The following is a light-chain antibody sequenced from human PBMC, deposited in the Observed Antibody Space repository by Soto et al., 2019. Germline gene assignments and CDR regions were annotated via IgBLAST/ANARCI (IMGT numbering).Light chain of an antibody. J-gene: IGKJ1*01. V-gene: IGKV1-39*01. CDR3: KQSYSTPWT. CDR2: AAS. Sequence: DIQMTQSPSSLSASVGDRVTITCRASQSISSYLNWYQHKPGKAPKLLIYAASSLQSGVPSRFSCSGSGTDSTLTSSSQQPEAFATYYCKQSYSTPWTFGQATKVDIQ. CDR1: QSISSY.